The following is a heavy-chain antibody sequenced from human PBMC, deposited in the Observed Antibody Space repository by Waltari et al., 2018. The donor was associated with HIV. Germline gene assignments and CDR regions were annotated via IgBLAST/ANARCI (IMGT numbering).Heavy chain of an antibody. CDR1: GGSISSSNYF. Sequence: QLQLQESGPGLVTPSETLSLTCTVSGGSISSSNYFWGWIRRPPGKGLECMGSIYHSGSTYYNPSLKSRVTISVDTSKSQFSLKLSSVTAADTAVYYCASTGYTYGLDYWGQGTLVTVSS. J-gene: IGHJ4*02. D-gene: IGHD5-18*01. CDR3: ASTGYTYGLDY. V-gene: IGHV4-39*01. CDR2: IYHSGST.